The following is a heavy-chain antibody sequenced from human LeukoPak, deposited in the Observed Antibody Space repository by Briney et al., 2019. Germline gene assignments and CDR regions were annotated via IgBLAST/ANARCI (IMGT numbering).Heavy chain of an antibody. Sequence: EGSLRLSCAASGFTFSSYAMSWVRQAPGKGLEWVSAISGSGGSTYYADSVKGRFTISRDNSKNTLYLQMNSLRAEDTAVYYCAKAYCSSTSCYRPLFVQYWGQGTLVTVSS. CDR3: AKAYCSSTSCYRPLFVQY. CDR1: GFTFSSYA. D-gene: IGHD2-2*01. V-gene: IGHV3-23*01. J-gene: IGHJ4*02. CDR2: ISGSGGST.